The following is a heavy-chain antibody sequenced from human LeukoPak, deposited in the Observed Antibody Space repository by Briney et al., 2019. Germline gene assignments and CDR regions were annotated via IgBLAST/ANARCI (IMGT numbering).Heavy chain of an antibody. D-gene: IGHD4-11*01. V-gene: IGHV3-30*03. J-gene: IGHJ4*02. CDR2: ISYDASNK. CDR1: GFTFSTYG. Sequence: GRSLRLSCAASGFTFSTYGIHWVRQAPGKGLEWVAVISYDASNKYYADSLKGRFTISRDNSKNTLYLQMNSLRADDTAVYYCASGSYSNYVAYWGQGTLVTVSS. CDR3: ASGSYSNYVAY.